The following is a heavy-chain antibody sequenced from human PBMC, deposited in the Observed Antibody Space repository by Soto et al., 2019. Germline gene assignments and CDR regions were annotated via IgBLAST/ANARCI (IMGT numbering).Heavy chain of an antibody. Sequence: AASVKVSGKVSGYTLTELSMHWVRQAPGKGLEWMGGFDPEDGETIYAQKFQGRATMTEDTSTDTAYMELSSLRSEDTAVYYCATATMVRGVIITGSLDYWGQGTLVTVSS. CDR2: FDPEDGET. D-gene: IGHD3-10*01. V-gene: IGHV1-24*01. CDR3: ATATMVRGVIITGSLDY. J-gene: IGHJ4*02. CDR1: GYTLTELS.